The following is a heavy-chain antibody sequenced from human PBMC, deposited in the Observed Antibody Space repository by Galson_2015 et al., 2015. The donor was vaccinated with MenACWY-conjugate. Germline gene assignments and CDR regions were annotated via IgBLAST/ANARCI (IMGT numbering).Heavy chain of an antibody. CDR1: GFTFSSYS. D-gene: IGHD1-1*01. J-gene: IGHJ3*02. Sequence: SLRLSCAASGFTFSSYSMNWVRQAPGKGLEWVSYISSSSSTIYYADSVKGRFTISRDNAKNSLYLQMNSLRAEDTAVYYCARDKTVIGAFEIWGQGTMVTVSS. CDR3: ARDKTVIGAFEI. CDR2: ISSSSSTI. V-gene: IGHV3-48*01.